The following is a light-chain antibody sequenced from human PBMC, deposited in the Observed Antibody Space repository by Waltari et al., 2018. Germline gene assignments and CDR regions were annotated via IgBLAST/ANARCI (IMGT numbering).Light chain of an antibody. CDR2: EVT. CDR1: SSDIGGYNS. CDR3: TSYAVTKVV. V-gene: IGLV2-8*01. J-gene: IGLJ2*01. Sequence: QSVLTQPPSASGFLGQSVAISCTGTSSDIGGYNSVSWYQQHPGKAPKLLIYEVTKRPSGVPDRFSGSKSGNTASLTVSGLQAEDEADYYCTSYAVTKVVFGGGTKLTVL.